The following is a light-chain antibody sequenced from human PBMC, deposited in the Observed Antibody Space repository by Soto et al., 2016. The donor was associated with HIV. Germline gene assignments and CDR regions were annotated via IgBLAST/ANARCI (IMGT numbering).Light chain of an antibody. CDR1: QGIKNE. CDR2: SAS. CDR3: LQDYSYPYS. Sequence: AIQMTQSPSSLSASLGDRVTITCRASQGIKNELGWYQQKPGEAPKLLIYSASTLGSGVPLRFSGSGSGTDFTLTISSLQPEDSASYFCLQDYSYPYSFGQGTKLEI. V-gene: IGKV1-6*01. J-gene: IGKJ2*03.